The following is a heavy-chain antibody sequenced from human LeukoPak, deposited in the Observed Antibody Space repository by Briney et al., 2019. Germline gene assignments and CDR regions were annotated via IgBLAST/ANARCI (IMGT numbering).Heavy chain of an antibody. CDR3: ARGPTYYYDSSGYSSDFDY. Sequence: PGGSLRLSCAASGFTFSSYWMHCVRHAPGKGLVWVSRINSDGSSTSYADSVKGRFTISRDNAKNTLYLQMNSLRAEDTAVYYCARGPTYYYDSSGYSSDFDYWGQGTPVTVSS. CDR1: GFTFSSYW. D-gene: IGHD3-22*01. CDR2: INSDGSST. V-gene: IGHV3-74*01. J-gene: IGHJ4*02.